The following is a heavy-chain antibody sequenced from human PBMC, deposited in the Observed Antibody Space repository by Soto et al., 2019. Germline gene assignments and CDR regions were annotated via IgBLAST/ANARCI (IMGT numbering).Heavy chain of an antibody. D-gene: IGHD3-22*01. CDR1: GGTFSSYA. J-gene: IGHJ6*02. V-gene: IGHV1-69*13. CDR2: IIPIFGTA. CDR3: ARGINXYDSSGYYYPDPYGMDV. Sequence: GASVKVSCKASGGTFSSYAISWVRQAPGQGLEWMGGIIPIFGTANYAQKFQGRVTITADESTSTAYMELSSLRSEDTAVYYCARGINXYDSSGYYYPDPYGMDVWGPGTTVTVSS.